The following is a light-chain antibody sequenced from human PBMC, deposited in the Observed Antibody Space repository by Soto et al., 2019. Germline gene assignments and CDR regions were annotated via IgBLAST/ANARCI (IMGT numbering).Light chain of an antibody. CDR2: TAS. CDR1: QGISSY. J-gene: IGKJ4*01. V-gene: IGKV1-27*01. CDR3: QNYDNAPLT. Sequence: IRMTHSPSSLSASTLYRVTITFLASQGISSYLAWYQQKPGKVPKLLIYTASTLQSGVPSRFSGSGSGTDFTLTISSLQPEDVATYYCQNYDNAPLTFGGGTKVDIK.